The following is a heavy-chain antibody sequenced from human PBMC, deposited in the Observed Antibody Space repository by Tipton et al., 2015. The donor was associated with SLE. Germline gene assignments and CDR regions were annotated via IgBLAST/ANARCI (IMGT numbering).Heavy chain of an antibody. Sequence: LRLSCTVSGGSISSYYWSWIRQPPGKGLEWIGEINHSGSTNYNPSLKSRVTISVDTSKNQFSLKLSSVTAADTAVYYCARGGPYSSTWYYFDYWGQGTLVTVSS. CDR1: GGSISSYY. D-gene: IGHD6-13*01. V-gene: IGHV4-34*01. J-gene: IGHJ4*02. CDR3: ARGGPYSSTWYYFDY. CDR2: INHSGST.